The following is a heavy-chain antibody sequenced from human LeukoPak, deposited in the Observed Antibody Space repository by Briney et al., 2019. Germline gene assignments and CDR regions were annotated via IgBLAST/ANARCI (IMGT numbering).Heavy chain of an antibody. CDR2: IRYDGSNK. Sequence: PGGSLRLSCVASGFTFNTFGMNWVRQAPGKGLEWVAFIRYDGSNKYYADSVKGRFTISRDNSKNTLYLQMNSLRAEDTAVYYCAKLVGYYDFWSGYHFDYWGQGTLVTVSS. J-gene: IGHJ4*02. D-gene: IGHD3-3*01. CDR1: GFTFNTFG. CDR3: AKLVGYYDFWSGYHFDY. V-gene: IGHV3-30*02.